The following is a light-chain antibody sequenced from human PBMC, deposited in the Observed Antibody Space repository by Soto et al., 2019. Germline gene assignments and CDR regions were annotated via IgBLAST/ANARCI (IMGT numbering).Light chain of an antibody. J-gene: IGLJ2*01. V-gene: IGLV2-14*01. Sequence: QSALTQPASVSGSPGQSITISCTGTSSDVGGYNYVSWYQQHPGKAPKLMIYDVSNRPSGVSNLFSGSKSGNTASLTISGLQADDEADYSCSSYTSSSTSLVFGGGTKLTVL. CDR1: SSDVGGYNY. CDR2: DVS. CDR3: SSYTSSSTSLV.